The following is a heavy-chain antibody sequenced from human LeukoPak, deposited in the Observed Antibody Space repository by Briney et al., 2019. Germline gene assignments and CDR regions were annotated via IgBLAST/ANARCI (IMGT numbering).Heavy chain of an antibody. V-gene: IGHV1-2*02. CDR2: INPNSGGT. D-gene: IGHD3-22*01. J-gene: IGHJ4*02. CDR3: ARNREGSEYYDSSGYYYDTAFDY. Sequence: ASVKVSCKASGYTFTGYYMHWVRQAPGQGLEWMGWINPNSGGTNYAQKFQGRVTMTRDTSISTAYMELSRLRSDDTAVYYCARNREGSEYYDSSGYYYDTAFDYWGQGTLVTVSS. CDR1: GYTFTGYY.